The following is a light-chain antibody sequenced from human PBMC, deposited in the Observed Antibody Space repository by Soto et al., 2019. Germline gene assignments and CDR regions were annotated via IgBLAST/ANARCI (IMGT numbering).Light chain of an antibody. V-gene: IGLV2-14*01. CDR2: DVS. CDR3: SSYTSSSTLVV. J-gene: IGLJ2*01. CDR1: SSDVGGYNY. Sequence: QSALTQPASVSGSPGQSIAMSCAGTSSDVGGYNYVSWYQQHPGKAPKLMIFDVSSRPSGVSNRFSGSKSGNVASLTISGLQAEDEADYYCSSYTSSSTLVVFGGGTQLTVL.